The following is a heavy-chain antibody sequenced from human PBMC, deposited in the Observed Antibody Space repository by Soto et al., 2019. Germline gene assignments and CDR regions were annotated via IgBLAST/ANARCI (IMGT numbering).Heavy chain of an antibody. Sequence: EVQLLESGGGLVQPGGSLRLSCAVSGFTFSTYAMSWVRQVPGKGLEWVSGISGSGDKTYYAGSVKGRFTMSSGNSTSTLYLQMNSLGGEDTAVYYWAKDGRFFGNGVCWFDYWCQGTLVTVSS. V-gene: IGHV3-23*01. CDR3: AKDGRFFGNGVCWFDY. J-gene: IGHJ4*02. D-gene: IGHD2-8*01. CDR1: GFTFSTYA. CDR2: ISGSGDKT.